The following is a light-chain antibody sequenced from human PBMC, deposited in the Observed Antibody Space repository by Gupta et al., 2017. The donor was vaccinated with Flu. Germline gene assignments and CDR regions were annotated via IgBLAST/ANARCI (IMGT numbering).Light chain of an antibody. CDR1: QSVSSCF. J-gene: IGKJ1*01. V-gene: IGKV3-20*01. CDR2: GAT. CDR3: QQDNRPPAWT. Sequence: TLALSPGERATPACRARQSVSSCFGSWNKKKPRQAPRLIIYGATSRDTGIPERCRGSGCGTDYTIIISRLEAEDVALYYWQQDNRPPAWTFGQGTXVEIK.